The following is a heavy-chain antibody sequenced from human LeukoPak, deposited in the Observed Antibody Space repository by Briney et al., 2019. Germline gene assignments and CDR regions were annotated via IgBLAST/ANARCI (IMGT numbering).Heavy chain of an antibody. CDR3: ARASPMIDY. J-gene: IGHJ4*02. Sequence: GGSLRLSCAASGFSLSGYWMNWVRQAPGKGLVWVSRMNSDGSITDYADSVKGRFTMSRDTASNTLYLQMDSLRAEDTDVYYCARASPMIDYWGQGTLVTVSS. D-gene: IGHD3-22*01. CDR2: MNSDGSIT. V-gene: IGHV3-74*01. CDR1: GFSLSGYW.